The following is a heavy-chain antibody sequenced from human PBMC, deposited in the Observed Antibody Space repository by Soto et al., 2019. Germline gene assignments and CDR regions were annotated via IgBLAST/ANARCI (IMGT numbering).Heavy chain of an antibody. Sequence: SETLSLTCAVSGGSFSDYYWSWIRQPPGKGLEWIGEINHSGSAKYNPSLKSRVTISVDTSKNQLSLRLSSVTAADTAVFYCAGREFSSSTFYYSYYAMDVWGQGTTVPVSS. CDR2: INHSGSA. CDR3: AGREFSSSTFYYSYYAMDV. CDR1: GGSFSDYY. D-gene: IGHD6-6*01. J-gene: IGHJ6*02. V-gene: IGHV4-34*01.